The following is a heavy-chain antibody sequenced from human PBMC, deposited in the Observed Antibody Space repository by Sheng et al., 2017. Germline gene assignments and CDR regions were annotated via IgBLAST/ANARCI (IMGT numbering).Heavy chain of an antibody. D-gene: IGHD6-6*01. Sequence: QLQLQESGPGLVKPSETLSLTCTVSGGSISSSNYYWGWIRQPPGKGLEWIGSISYSGSTYYNPSLKSRVTISVDTSKNQLSLKLSSVTAADTAVYYCARDVGGTSSVFLDIWGQGTMVTVSS. J-gene: IGHJ3*02. CDR1: GGSISSSNYY. CDR2: ISYSGST. V-gene: IGHV4-39*07. CDR3: ARDVGGTSSVFLDI.